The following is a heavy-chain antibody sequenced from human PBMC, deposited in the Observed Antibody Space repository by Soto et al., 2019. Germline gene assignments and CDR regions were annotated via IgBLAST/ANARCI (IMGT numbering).Heavy chain of an antibody. CDR2: INGANGNT. CDR3: ARGKGMEENYYYPGMDV. J-gene: IGHJ6*02. D-gene: IGHD1-1*01. V-gene: IGHV1-3*01. Sequence: QVQVVQSGAEVKKPGASVKVSCKASGYSFSTYSMHWVRQAPGQGLEWMGWINGANGNTRYSQKFKDRVSISRDTTASTGYMELSSLRSEDTAVYYCARGKGMEENYYYPGMDVWGPGTTVIVSS. CDR1: GYSFSTYS.